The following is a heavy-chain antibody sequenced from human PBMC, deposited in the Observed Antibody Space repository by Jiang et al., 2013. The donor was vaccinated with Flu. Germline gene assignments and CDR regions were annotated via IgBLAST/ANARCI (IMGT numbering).Heavy chain of an antibody. J-gene: IGHJ3*01. CDR1: GDLSEIS. D-gene: IGHD1-1*01. CDR2: FDPEEGET. Sequence: GAEVKKPGASVKVSCKVSGDLSEISMHWVRQTPGKGLEWLGGFDPEEGETVYAQKFQGRLTITEDTSTDTSSIQLSSLTSDDTAVYFCAHPTIDAWGQGTLVTVSS. V-gene: IGHV1-24*01. CDR3: AHPTIDA.